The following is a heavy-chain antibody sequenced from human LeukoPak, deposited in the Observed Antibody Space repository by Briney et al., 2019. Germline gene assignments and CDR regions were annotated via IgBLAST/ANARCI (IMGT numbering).Heavy chain of an antibody. CDR2: LYTGGDT. D-gene: IGHD6-19*01. Sequence: GGSLRLSCEASEFTVSRNYMTWVRQAPGKGLEWVSLLYTGGDTYYTDSVKGRFTISRDTSRNTLYLEMNSLRVEDTATYYCARVLWLVGYYYYYMDVWGTGTTVTISS. V-gene: IGHV3-66*01. J-gene: IGHJ6*03. CDR1: EFTVSRNY. CDR3: ARVLWLVGYYYYYMDV.